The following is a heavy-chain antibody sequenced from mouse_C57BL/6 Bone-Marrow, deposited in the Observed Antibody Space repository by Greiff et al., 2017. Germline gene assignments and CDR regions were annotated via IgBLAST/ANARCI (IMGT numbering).Heavy chain of an antibody. CDR1: GYAFTNYL. CDR2: INPGSGGT. CDR3: ARWDYYGSSYYFDD. D-gene: IGHD1-1*01. Sequence: VKLQESGAELVRPGTSVKVSCKASGYAFTNYLIEWVKQRPGQGLEWIGVINPGSGGTNYNEKFKGNATLTADKSSSTAYMQLSSLTSEDSAVYFCARWDYYGSSYYFDDWGQGTTLTVSS. J-gene: IGHJ2*01. V-gene: IGHV1-54*01.